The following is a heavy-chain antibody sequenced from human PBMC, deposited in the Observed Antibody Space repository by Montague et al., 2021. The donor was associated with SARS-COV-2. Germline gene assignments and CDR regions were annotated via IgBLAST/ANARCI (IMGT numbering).Heavy chain of an antibody. Sequence: SLRLSCAASGFNFIHYYMSWIRQAPGKGLEWLSWISGSGSHIYYSDSVKGRFTISRDHAKNSVYLQMTSLRAEDTATYYCASTTSLNTTGCYEFEFWGQGTLVTVSS. V-gene: IGHV3-11*01. CDR2: ISGSGSHI. J-gene: IGHJ4*01. D-gene: IGHD3-9*01. CDR1: GFNFIHYY. CDR3: ASTTSLNTTGCYEFEF.